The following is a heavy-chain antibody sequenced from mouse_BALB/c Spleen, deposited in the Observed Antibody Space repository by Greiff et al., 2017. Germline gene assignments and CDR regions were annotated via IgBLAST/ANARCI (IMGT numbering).Heavy chain of an antibody. V-gene: IGHV7-3*02. CDR3: ARAIPFYAMDY. CDR2: IRNKANGYTT. Sequence: EVKLMESGGGLVQPGGSLRLSCATSGFTFTDYYMSWVRQPPGKALEWLGFIRNKANGYTTEYSASVKGRFTISRDNSQSILYLQMNTLRAEDSATYYCARAIPFYAMDYWGQGTSVTVSS. CDR1: GFTFTDYY. J-gene: IGHJ4*01.